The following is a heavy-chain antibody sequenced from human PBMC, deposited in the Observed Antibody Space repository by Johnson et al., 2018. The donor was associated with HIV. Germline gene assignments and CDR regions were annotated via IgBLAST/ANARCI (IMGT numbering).Heavy chain of an antibody. CDR1: GFTFSAYA. V-gene: IGHV3-30*10. Sequence: QVQLVESGGGVVQPERSLRLYCAASGFTFSAYAMHWVRQAPGKGLEWVAAISDDESKTYYTDSMKGRFTISRDNSKNTLYLQMISLRAEDTAMYYCARRQPTRDLFALDDGFDIWGQGTMVTVS. D-gene: IGHD2-21*02. CDR2: ISDDESKT. J-gene: IGHJ3*02. CDR3: ARRQPTRDLFALDDGFDI.